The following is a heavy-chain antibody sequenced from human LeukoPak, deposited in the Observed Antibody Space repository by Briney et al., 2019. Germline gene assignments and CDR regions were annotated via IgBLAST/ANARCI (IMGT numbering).Heavy chain of an antibody. CDR1: GDSVSSNSAA. J-gene: IGHJ5*02. CDR2: TYYRSKWYN. D-gene: IGHD6-13*01. CDR3: ARGSAAAGPANWFDP. Sequence: SQTLSLTCAISGDSVSSNSAAWNWIRQSPSRGLEWLGRTYYRSKWYNDYAVSVKSRITINPDTSKNQFSLQLSSVTPEDTAVYYCARGSAAAGPANWFDPWGQGTLVTVSS. V-gene: IGHV6-1*01.